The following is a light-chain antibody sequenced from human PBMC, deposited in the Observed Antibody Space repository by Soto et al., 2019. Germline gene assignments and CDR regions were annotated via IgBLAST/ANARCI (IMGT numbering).Light chain of an antibody. CDR2: RNN. CDR1: SSNIGSNS. J-gene: IGLJ3*02. Sequence: QSVLTQPPSASGAPGQRVTISCSGSSSNIGSNSVNWYRQVPGTAPKLLIYRNNKRPSGIPDRFSGSKSGTSATLAISGLQSGDEADYYCAAWDDGLGGVVFGGGTKLTVL. V-gene: IGLV1-44*01. CDR3: AAWDDGLGGVV.